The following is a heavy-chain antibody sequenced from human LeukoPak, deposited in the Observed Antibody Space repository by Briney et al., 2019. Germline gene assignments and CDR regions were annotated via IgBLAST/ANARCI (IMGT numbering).Heavy chain of an antibody. Sequence: SETLSLTCTVSGGSISSYYWSWIRQPAGKGLEWIGRIYTSGSTNYNPSLESRVTMSVDTSKNQFSLKLSSVTAADTAVYYCARGGQYYDSSCHEKFDYWGQGTLVTVSS. D-gene: IGHD3-22*01. J-gene: IGHJ4*02. V-gene: IGHV4-4*07. CDR3: ARGGQYYDSSCHEKFDY. CDR1: GGSISSYY. CDR2: IYTSGST.